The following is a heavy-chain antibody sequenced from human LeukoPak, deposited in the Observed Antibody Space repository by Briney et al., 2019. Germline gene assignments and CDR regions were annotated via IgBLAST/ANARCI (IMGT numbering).Heavy chain of an antibody. CDR3: ARGGVFMAAGTFDY. J-gene: IGHJ4*02. V-gene: IGHV4-4*07. CDR2: IYSSGST. CDR1: GGSISSYY. Sequence: SETLSLTCTVSGGSISSYYWSWIRQPAGEGPEWIGRIYSSGSTSYNPSLKSRVTMSVDTSKNQFSLKLTSVTAADTAVYYCARGGVFMAAGTFDYWGQGTLVTVSP. D-gene: IGHD6-13*01.